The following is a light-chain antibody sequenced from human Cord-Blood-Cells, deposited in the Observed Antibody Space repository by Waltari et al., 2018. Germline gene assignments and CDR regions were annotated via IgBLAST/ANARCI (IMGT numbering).Light chain of an antibody. J-gene: IGLJ2*01. CDR2: DVS. Sequence: QSALTQPAPVSGSPGQSITISCTGTRRDVGGSNHVSWYPQHPGKAPKLMIYDVSHRPSGVSNRFSGSKSGNTAALTISGLQAEDEADYYCSSYTSSSTLVFGGGTKLTVL. CDR1: RRDVGGSNH. V-gene: IGLV2-14*01. CDR3: SSYTSSSTLV.